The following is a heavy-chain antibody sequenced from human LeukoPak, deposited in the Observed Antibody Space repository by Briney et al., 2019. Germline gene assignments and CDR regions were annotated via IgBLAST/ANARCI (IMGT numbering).Heavy chain of an antibody. CDR3: ARVGYCSSTSCYTGDY. CDR1: GYTFTGYY. D-gene: IGHD2-2*02. V-gene: IGHV1-2*02. CDR2: INPNSGGT. J-gene: IGHJ4*02. Sequence: ASVKVSCKASGYTFTGYYMHWVRQAPGQGLEWMGWINPNSGGTNYARKFQGRVTMTRDTSISTAYMELGRLRSDDTAVYYCARVGYCSSTSCYTGDYWGQGTLVTVSS.